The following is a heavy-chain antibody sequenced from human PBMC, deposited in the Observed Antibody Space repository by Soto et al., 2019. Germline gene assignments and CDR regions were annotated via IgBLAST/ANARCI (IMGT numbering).Heavy chain of an antibody. J-gene: IGHJ4*02. V-gene: IGHV3-23*01. CDR3: AKDRNHYVSGSYFDY. Sequence: EVQLLESGGGLVQPGGTLTVSGAATGFAFNIYAMSWVRQAAGTALEWVSVISGSAARTNYADSVKGRFTISRDKSKNSVFLQMNSLRVEDTAVYYWAKDRNHYVSGSYFDYWGQGTLVTVSS. CDR1: GFAFNIYA. D-gene: IGHD3-10*01. CDR2: ISGSAART.